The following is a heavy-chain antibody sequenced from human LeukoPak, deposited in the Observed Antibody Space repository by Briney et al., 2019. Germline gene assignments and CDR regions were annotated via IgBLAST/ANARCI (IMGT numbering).Heavy chain of an antibody. J-gene: IGHJ6*02. Sequence: SETLSLTCTVAGGSISSYYWSWIRQPPGKGLEWIGYIYYSGSTNYNPSLKSRVTISVDTSKNQFSLKLSSVTAADTAVYYCARAEGYCSSTSCYFFYGMNVWGQGTTVTVSS. V-gene: IGHV4-59*01. CDR2: IYYSGST. CDR3: ARAEGYCSSTSCYFFYGMNV. D-gene: IGHD2-2*01. CDR1: GGSISSYY.